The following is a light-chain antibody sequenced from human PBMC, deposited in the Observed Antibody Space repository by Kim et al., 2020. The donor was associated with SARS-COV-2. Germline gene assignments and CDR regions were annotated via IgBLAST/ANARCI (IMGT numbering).Light chain of an antibody. V-gene: IGKV1-5*01. Sequence: GDRVTITCRASQSISIWLAWYQQKLGKAPNLLIYDASILESGVPSRFSGSGSGTEFSLTISSLQPDDFATYYCQQYKTNPWTFGQGTKVDIK. CDR2: DAS. CDR3: QQYKTNPWT. CDR1: QSISIW. J-gene: IGKJ1*01.